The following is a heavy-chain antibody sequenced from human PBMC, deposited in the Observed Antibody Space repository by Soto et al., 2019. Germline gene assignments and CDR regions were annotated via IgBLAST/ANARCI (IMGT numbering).Heavy chain of an antibody. CDR1: GGSISSGDYY. J-gene: IGHJ4*02. D-gene: IGHD3-10*01. Sequence: QVQLQESGPGLVKPSQTLSLTCTVSGGSISSGDYYWSWIRQPPGKGLEWIGYIYYSGSTYYNPSLQRRVTISVDTSKNQFALKLSSVTAADTAVYYCARVWYRPGVTPPYYFDYWGQGTLVTVSS. V-gene: IGHV4-30-4*01. CDR3: ARVWYRPGVTPPYYFDY. CDR2: IYYSGST.